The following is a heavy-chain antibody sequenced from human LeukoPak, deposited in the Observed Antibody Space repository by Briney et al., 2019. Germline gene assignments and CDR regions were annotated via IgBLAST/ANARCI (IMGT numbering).Heavy chain of an antibody. J-gene: IGHJ3*02. CDR2: INWNGGST. D-gene: IGHD3-22*01. V-gene: IGHV3-20*04. CDR1: GFTFDDYG. CDR3: ARGQGSGYYLDAFDI. Sequence: GGSLRLSCTASGFTFDDYGMSWVRQAPGKGLEWVSGINWNGGSTGYADSVKGRFTISRDNAKNSLYLQMNSLRAEDTALYYCARGQGSGYYLDAFDIWGQGTMVTVSS.